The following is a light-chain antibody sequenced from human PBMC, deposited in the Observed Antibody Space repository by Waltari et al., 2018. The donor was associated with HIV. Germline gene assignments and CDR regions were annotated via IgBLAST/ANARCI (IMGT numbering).Light chain of an antibody. J-gene: IGKJ1*01. CDR3: QQYYSYLLT. Sequence: AIRMTQSPSSFSASTGDRVTITCRASQGISSYLAWYQQKPGKAPKLLIYAASTLQSGVPSRFSGSGSGTDFTLTISCLQSEDFATYYCQQYYSYLLTFGQGTKVEIK. CDR2: AAS. V-gene: IGKV1-8*01. CDR1: QGISSY.